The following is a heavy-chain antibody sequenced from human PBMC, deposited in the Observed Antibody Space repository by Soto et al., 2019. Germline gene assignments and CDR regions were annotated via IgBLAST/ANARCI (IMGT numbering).Heavy chain of an antibody. CDR3: ARDNRIAVAGMGGQNWFDP. D-gene: IGHD6-19*01. Sequence: QVQLQESGPGLVKPSETLSLTCTVSGGSISSYYWSWIRQPPGKGLEWIGYIDYSESTNYKPSLSSRITISVVTSKNRFSRKLSSVIAADTAVYSCARDNRIAVAGMGGQNWFDPGGQGTLVTVVS. J-gene: IGHJ5*02. V-gene: IGHV4-59*01. CDR2: IDYSEST. CDR1: GGSISSYY.